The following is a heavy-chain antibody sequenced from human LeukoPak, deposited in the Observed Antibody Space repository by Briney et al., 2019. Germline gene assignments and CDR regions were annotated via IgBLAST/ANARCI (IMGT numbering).Heavy chain of an antibody. Sequence: GESLKISCKGSGYRFTSHWIAWVRQMPGKGLEWMGIIYPDDSDTRYGPSFQGQVTISADKSISTAYLQWSSLKASDTAMYYCARHPSFYSSGWPFDYWGQGTLVTVSS. CDR2: IYPDDSDT. CDR1: GYRFTSHW. J-gene: IGHJ4*02. CDR3: ARHPSFYSSGWPFDY. V-gene: IGHV5-51*01. D-gene: IGHD6-19*01.